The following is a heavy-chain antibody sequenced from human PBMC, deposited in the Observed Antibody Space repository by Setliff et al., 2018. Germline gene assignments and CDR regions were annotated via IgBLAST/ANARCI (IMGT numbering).Heavy chain of an antibody. CDR1: GFIFSSYG. CDR3: VKVPGRFDAGFDS. V-gene: IGHV3-30*02. CDR2: TRYDGSSK. J-gene: IGHJ4*02. Sequence: PGGSLRLSCAASGFIFSSYGMHWVRQAPGKGPEWVAFTRYDGSSKYHADSVKGRFTISRDNSKNTLYLQMNSLRPEDTAVYYCVKVPGRFDAGFDSWGQGTLVTVSS. D-gene: IGHD3-10*01.